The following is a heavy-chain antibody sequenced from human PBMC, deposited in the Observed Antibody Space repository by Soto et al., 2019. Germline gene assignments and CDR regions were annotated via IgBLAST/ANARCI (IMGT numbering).Heavy chain of an antibody. Sequence: EVQLVESGGGLVQPGGSLRLSCAASGFTVSTNYMSWVSQAPGKGLEWVSIIYSGGSTYHADSIKGRFTISRDNSKNTLYFQMNNLRAEDTAVYYCARSMGTMNYFDYWGQGTLVTVSS. J-gene: IGHJ4*02. D-gene: IGHD3-22*01. V-gene: IGHV3-66*01. CDR2: IYSGGST. CDR1: GFTVSTNY. CDR3: ARSMGTMNYFDY.